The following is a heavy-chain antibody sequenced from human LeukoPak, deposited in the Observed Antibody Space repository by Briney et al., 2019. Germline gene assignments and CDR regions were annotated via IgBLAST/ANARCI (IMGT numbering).Heavy chain of an antibody. V-gene: IGHV1-18*01. Sequence: GASVKVSCKASGYTFTSYGISWVRPAPGQGLAWMGWISAYNGNTNYAQKLQGRVTMTTDTSTSTAYMELRSLRSDDTAVYYCARDQGWLSISRDRHFDYWGQGTLVTVSS. CDR1: GYTFTSYG. CDR2: ISAYNGNT. J-gene: IGHJ4*02. CDR3: ARDQGWLSISRDRHFDY. D-gene: IGHD3-22*01.